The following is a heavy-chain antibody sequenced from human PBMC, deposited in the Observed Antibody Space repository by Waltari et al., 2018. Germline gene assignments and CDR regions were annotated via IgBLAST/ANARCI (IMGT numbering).Heavy chain of an antibody. J-gene: IGHJ3*02. V-gene: IGHV4-34*01. CDR2: INHSGST. D-gene: IGHD2-15*01. Sequence: QVQLQQWGAGLLKPSETLSPTSAVYGGSFSGYYWRRIRQPPGKGLEWIGEINHSGSTNYNPSLESRVTISVDTSKNQFSLKLSSVTAADTAVYYCARRSAIGWPYAFDIWGQGTMVTVSS. CDR3: ARRSAIGWPYAFDI. CDR1: GGSFSGYY.